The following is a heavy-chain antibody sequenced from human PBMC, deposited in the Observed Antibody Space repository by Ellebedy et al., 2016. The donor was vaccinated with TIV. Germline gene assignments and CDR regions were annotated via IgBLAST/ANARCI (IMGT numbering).Heavy chain of an antibody. CDR2: VDYSGRA. V-gene: IGHV4-39*07. CDR1: GGSISSGDYY. D-gene: IGHD4-17*01. Sequence: MPSETLSLTCTVSGGSISSGDYYWSWIRQPPGKGLEWIGSVDYSGRAYNNPSLKSRVTSSVDTSKNQLSLKLTSVTAADTAVYFCARDSDGDYTSFDLWGRGALVIVSS. J-gene: IGHJ2*01. CDR3: ARDSDGDYTSFDL.